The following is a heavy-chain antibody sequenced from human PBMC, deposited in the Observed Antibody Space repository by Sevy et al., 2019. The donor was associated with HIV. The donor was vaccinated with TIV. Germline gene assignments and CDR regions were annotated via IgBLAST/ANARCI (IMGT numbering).Heavy chain of an antibody. V-gene: IGHV3-30*18. CDR1: GFTFSSYG. D-gene: IGHD3-3*01. J-gene: IGHJ6*02. Sequence: GGSLRLSCAASGFTFSSYGMHWVRQAPGKGLEWVAVISYDGSNKYYADSVKGRFTISRDNSKNTLYLQMNSLRAEDTDVYYCAKEVGFWSGYVHGMDVWGQGTTVTVSS. CDR3: AKEVGFWSGYVHGMDV. CDR2: ISYDGSNK.